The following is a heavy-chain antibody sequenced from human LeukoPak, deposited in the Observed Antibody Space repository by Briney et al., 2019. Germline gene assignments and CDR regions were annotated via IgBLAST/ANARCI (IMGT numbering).Heavy chain of an antibody. J-gene: IGHJ6*02. CDR1: GFTFSSYG. V-gene: IGHV3-30*18. CDR3: AKPDAPYYDFWSGYYLLDV. D-gene: IGHD3-3*01. Sequence: PGGSLRLSCAASGFTFSSYGMHWVRQAPGKGLEWVAVISYDGSNKYYADSVKGRFTISRDNSKNTLYLQMNSLRAEDTAVYYCAKPDAPYYDFWSGYYLLDVWGQGTAVTVSS. CDR2: ISYDGSNK.